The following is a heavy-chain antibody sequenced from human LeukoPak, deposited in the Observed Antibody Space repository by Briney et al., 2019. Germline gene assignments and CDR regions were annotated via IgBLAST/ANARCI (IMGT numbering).Heavy chain of an antibody. CDR3: VVVSYCAVDCYDY. CDR1: GVTFTNYA. J-gene: IGHJ4*02. V-gene: IGHV3-23*01. CDR2: ISGSGGRT. D-gene: IGHD2-21*01. Sequence: PGGSLRLSCAASGVTFTNYAMSWGRQAPGKGLEWVSAISGSGGRTYYADSVRGRFTISRDNSKSTVYVQMSSLRAEDTAVYFCVVVSYCAVDCYDYWGQGTLVTVSS.